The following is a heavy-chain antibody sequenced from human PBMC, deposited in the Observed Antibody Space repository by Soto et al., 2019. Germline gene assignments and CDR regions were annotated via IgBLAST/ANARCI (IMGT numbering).Heavy chain of an antibody. D-gene: IGHD2-21*02. CDR1: GYSFTSYW. Sequence: PGESLKISCKASGYSFTSYWIAWVRQMPGKGLEWMGMIYPGDSDIRYRPSFQGQVTISADKSISTAYLQWSSLKASDTAMYYCARYFSDIYYPDYWGQGTLVTVSS. CDR2: IYPGDSDI. CDR3: ARYFSDIYYPDY. V-gene: IGHV5-51*01. J-gene: IGHJ4*02.